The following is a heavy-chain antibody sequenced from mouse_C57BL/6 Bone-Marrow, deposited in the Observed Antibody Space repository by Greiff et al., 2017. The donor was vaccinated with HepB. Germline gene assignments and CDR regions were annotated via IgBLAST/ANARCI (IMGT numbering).Heavy chain of an antibody. CDR2: ISYDGSN. Sequence: EVQLQQSGPGLVKPSQSLSLTCSVTGYSITSGYYWNWIRQFPGNKLEWMGYISYDGSNNYNPSLKNRISITRDTSKNQFFLKLNSVTTEDTATYYCARGENYYGSSRWGTGTTVTVSS. V-gene: IGHV3-6*01. CDR3: ARGENYYGSSR. D-gene: IGHD1-1*01. J-gene: IGHJ1*03. CDR1: GYSITSGYY.